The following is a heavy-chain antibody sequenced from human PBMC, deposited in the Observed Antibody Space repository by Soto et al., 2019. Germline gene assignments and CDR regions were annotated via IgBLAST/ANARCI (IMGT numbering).Heavy chain of an antibody. D-gene: IGHD6-6*01. V-gene: IGHV3-23*01. CDR3: AKDLYSSSSGEDYFDY. Sequence: PGGSLRLSCAASGFTFSSYAMSWVRQAPGKGLEWVSAISGSGGSTYYADSVKGRFTISRDNSKNTLYLQMNSLRAEDTAVYYCAKDLYSSSSGEDYFDYWGQGTLVTVSS. CDR2: ISGSGGST. CDR1: GFTFSSYA. J-gene: IGHJ4*02.